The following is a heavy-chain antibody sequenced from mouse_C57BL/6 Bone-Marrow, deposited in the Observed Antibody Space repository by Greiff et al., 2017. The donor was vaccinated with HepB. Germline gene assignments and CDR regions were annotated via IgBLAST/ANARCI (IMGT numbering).Heavy chain of an antibody. Sequence: VQLQQSGPELVKPGASVKISCKASGYAFSSSWMNWVKQRPGKGLEWIGRIYPGDGDTNYNGKFKGKATLTADKSSSTAYMQLSSLTSEDSAVYFCARGGYYYGSSYVDYWGQGTTLTVSS. CDR3: ARGGYYYGSSYVDY. D-gene: IGHD1-1*01. CDR2: IYPGDGDT. CDR1: GYAFSSSW. V-gene: IGHV1-82*01. J-gene: IGHJ2*01.